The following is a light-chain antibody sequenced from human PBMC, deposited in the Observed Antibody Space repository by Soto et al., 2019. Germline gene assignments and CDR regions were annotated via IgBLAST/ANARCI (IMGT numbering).Light chain of an antibody. CDR2: DAS. Sequence: EIMMTQSPVTLSVSPGERATLSCRASQSVNSNLAWYQQKPGQAPRLLIYDASSRATGIPDRFSASGSGTDFTLTISRLEPEDFAVYYCQQYTRSPLTFGQGTKVDIK. V-gene: IGKV3-20*01. CDR1: QSVNSN. CDR3: QQYTRSPLT. J-gene: IGKJ1*01.